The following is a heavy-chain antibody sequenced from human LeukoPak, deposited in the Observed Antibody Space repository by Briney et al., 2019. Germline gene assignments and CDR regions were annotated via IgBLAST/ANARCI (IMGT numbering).Heavy chain of an antibody. CDR3: AKDLYYGSGSYLFDY. CDR2: ISGSGGST. V-gene: IGHV3-23*01. J-gene: IGHJ4*02. CDR1: GFGFSSYA. Sequence: GGSLRLSCAASGFGFSSYAMSWVRQAPGKGLEWVSAISGSGGSTYYADSVKGRFTISRDNSKNTLYLQKNSLRAEDTAVYYCAKDLYYGSGSYLFDYWGQGTLVTVSS. D-gene: IGHD3-10*01.